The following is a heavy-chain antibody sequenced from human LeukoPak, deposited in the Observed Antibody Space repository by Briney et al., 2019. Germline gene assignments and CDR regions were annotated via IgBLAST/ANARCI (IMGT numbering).Heavy chain of an antibody. D-gene: IGHD2-2*01. CDR3: ARGIFPGYCSSTSCYYYYYGMDV. V-gene: IGHV4-34*01. Sequence: SETLSLTCAVYGGSFSGYYWSWIRQPPGKGLEWIGEINHSGSTNYNPSLKSRVTISVDTFKNQFSLKLSSVTAADTAMYYCARGIFPGYCSSTSCYYYYYGMDVWGQGTTVTVSS. CDR2: INHSGST. J-gene: IGHJ6*02. CDR1: GGSFSGYY.